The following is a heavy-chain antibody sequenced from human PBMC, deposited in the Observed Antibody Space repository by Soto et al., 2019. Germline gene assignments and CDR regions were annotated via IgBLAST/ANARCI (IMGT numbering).Heavy chain of an antibody. CDR3: ARGGGYAVTIFGVVIDY. J-gene: IGHJ4*02. D-gene: IGHD3-3*01. V-gene: IGHV4-31*03. CDR2: IYYSGST. CDR1: GGSISSGGYY. Sequence: SKTLSLTCTVSGGSISSGGYYWSWIRQHPGKGLEWIGYIYYSGSTYYNPSLKSRVTISVDTSKNQFSLKLSSVTAADTAVYYCARGGGYAVTIFGVVIDYWGQGTLVTVSS.